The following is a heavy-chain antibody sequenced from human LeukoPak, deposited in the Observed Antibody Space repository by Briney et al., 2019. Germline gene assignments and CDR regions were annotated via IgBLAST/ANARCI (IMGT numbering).Heavy chain of an antibody. V-gene: IGHV3-53*01. Sequence: GGSLRLSCAASGFTVSSNYMSWVRQAPGKGLEWVSVIYSGGSTYYADSVKGRFTISRDNSKNTLYLQMNSLRAEDTAVYYCARDSDSGYDSPHFDYWGQGTLVTVSS. CDR2: IYSGGST. CDR1: GFTVSSNY. D-gene: IGHD5-12*01. J-gene: IGHJ4*02. CDR3: ARDSDSGYDSPHFDY.